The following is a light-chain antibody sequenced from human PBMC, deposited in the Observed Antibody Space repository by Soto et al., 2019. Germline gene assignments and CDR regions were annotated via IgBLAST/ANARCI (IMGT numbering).Light chain of an antibody. J-gene: IGKJ4*01. V-gene: IGKV1-27*01. CDR2: SAS. Sequence: DVQMTQSPSSLSACVGDRVTITCRASQGISNYLAWYQQKPGKVPRLLIYSASNLESGVPSRFSGSGSETDFTLTISSLQPGDVATYYCRKYDSAPVTFCGGTNVEIK. CDR1: QGISNY. CDR3: RKYDSAPVT.